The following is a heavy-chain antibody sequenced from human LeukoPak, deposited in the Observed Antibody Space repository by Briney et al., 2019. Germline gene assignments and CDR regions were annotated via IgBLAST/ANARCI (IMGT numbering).Heavy chain of an antibody. CDR2: ISGSGSST. CDR1: GFTFNTYA. Sequence: GGSLRLSCAASGFTFNTYAMTWVRQAPGKGLEWISTISGSGSSTYYADSVKGRFTISRDNAKNSVYLQMNSLRADDTAVYYCARDWSPNWFDPWGQGTPVTVSS. CDR3: ARDWSPNWFDP. V-gene: IGHV3-23*01. J-gene: IGHJ5*02.